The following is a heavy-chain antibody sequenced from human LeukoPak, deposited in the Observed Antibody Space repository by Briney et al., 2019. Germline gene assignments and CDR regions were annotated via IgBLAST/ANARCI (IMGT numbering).Heavy chain of an antibody. Sequence: GGSLRLSCAASGFTFSGSAMHWVRQASGKGLEWVGRIRSKANSYATAYAASVKGRFTISRDDSKNTAYLQMNSLKTEDTAVFYCTRPYGDYEDYWGQGTLVTVSS. V-gene: IGHV3-73*01. CDR2: IRSKANSYAT. J-gene: IGHJ4*02. D-gene: IGHD4-17*01. CDR1: GFTFSGSA. CDR3: TRPYGDYEDY.